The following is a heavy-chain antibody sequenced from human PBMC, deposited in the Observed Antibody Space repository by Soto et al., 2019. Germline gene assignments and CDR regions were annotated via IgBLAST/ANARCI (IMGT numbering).Heavy chain of an antibody. D-gene: IGHD1-26*01. CDR2: ISYDGNNK. J-gene: IGHJ6*02. CDR1: GFQFNTYG. V-gene: IGHV3-30*18. Sequence: QVQLVESGGGGVQPGGSLRLSCGASGFQFNTYGMHLVRQAPGKGLGWVAVISYDGNNKDYADSVKGRFTISRDNSKNTSYLQMNSLRAEDTAVYYCAKGLVGYVFGVQDYYFGMDVWGQGTTVAVSS. CDR3: AKGLVGYVFGVQDYYFGMDV.